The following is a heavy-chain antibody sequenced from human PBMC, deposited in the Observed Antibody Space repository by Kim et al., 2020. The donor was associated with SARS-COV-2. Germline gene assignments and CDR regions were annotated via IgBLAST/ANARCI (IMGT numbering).Heavy chain of an antibody. CDR2: IYYSGST. J-gene: IGHJ4*02. CDR3: ARIGPSGYLDY. Sequence: SETLSLTCTVSGGSISSYYWSWFRQPPGKGLEWIGYIYYSGSTNYNPSLKSRVTISVDTSKNQFSLKLSSVTAADTAVYYCARIGPSGYLDYWGQGTLVTVSS. D-gene: IGHD3-22*01. CDR1: GGSISSYY. V-gene: IGHV4-59*01.